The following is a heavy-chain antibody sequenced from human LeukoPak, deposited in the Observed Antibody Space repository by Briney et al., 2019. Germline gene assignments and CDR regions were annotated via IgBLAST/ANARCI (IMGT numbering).Heavy chain of an antibody. V-gene: IGHV3-9*01. CDR2: ISWNSGSI. Sequence: GGSLRLSCAASGFTFSSYSMNWVRQAPGKGLEWVSGISWNSGSIDYADSVKGRFTISRDNAKNSLYLQMNSLRAEDTALYYCAKAFPLLSVLWDDAFDIWGQGTMVTVSS. CDR3: AKAFPLLSVLWDDAFDI. CDR1: GFTFSSYS. J-gene: IGHJ3*02. D-gene: IGHD2-21*02.